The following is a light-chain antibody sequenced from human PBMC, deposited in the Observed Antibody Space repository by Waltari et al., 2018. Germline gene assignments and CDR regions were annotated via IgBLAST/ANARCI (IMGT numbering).Light chain of an antibody. Sequence: DIVMTQSPLSLPVTPGEPASISCRSSQSLLHSNGYNYLDWYLQKPGQSPRLLTYLGSNRASGVPDRFSGSGSGTDFTLKISRVEAEDVGVYYCMQALQTPPGTFGGGTKVEIK. CDR1: QSLLHSNGYNY. V-gene: IGKV2-28*01. J-gene: IGKJ4*01. CDR3: MQALQTPPGT. CDR2: LGS.